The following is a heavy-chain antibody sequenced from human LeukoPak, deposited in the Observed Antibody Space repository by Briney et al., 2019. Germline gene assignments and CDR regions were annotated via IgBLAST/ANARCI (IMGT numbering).Heavy chain of an antibody. J-gene: IGHJ4*02. CDR3: ARDRGSSTGLDY. Sequence: GRSLRLSCAASGFTVSSNYMSWVRQAPGKGLEWVSSISSSSSYIYYADSVKGRFTISRDNAKNSLYLQMNSLRAEDTAVYYCARDRGSSTGLDYWGQGTLVTVSS. V-gene: IGHV3-21*01. D-gene: IGHD6-13*01. CDR2: ISSSSSYI. CDR1: GFTVSSNY.